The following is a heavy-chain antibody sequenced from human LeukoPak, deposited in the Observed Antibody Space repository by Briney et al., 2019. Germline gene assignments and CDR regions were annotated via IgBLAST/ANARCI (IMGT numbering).Heavy chain of an antibody. J-gene: IGHJ4*02. CDR2: ISSSSSYI. Sequence: SGGSLRLSCAASGFTFSSYRMIWVRQTPGKGLEWVSSISSSSSYIYYADSVKGRFTISRDNAKNSLYLQMNSLRAEDTAVYYCARDRRAVAGIDYWGQGTLVTVSS. D-gene: IGHD6-19*01. CDR1: GFTFSSYR. CDR3: ARDRRAVAGIDY. V-gene: IGHV3-21*01.